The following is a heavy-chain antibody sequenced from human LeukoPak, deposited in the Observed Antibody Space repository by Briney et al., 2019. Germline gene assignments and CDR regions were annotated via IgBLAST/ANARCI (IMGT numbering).Heavy chain of an antibody. CDR2: ISGSGGST. CDR1: GFTFSHYA. J-gene: IGHJ4*02. V-gene: IGHV3-23*01. D-gene: IGHD3-22*01. CDR3: AKSWGVEYSSGFYIGVDY. Sequence: GGSLRLSCVASGFTFSHYAMNWVRQAPGKGLEWVSGISGSGGSTYYADSVKGRFAISRDNSKSTVYLQMNSLRAEDTAVFYCAKSWGVEYSSGFYIGVDYWGQGTLVTVSS.